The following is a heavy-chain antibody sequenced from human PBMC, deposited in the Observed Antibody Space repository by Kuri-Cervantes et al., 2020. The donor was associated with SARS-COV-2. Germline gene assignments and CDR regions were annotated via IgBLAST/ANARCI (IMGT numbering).Heavy chain of an antibody. J-gene: IGHJ3*02. CDR2: ISGSGGST. CDR1: GFTFSSYG. Sequence: GESLKISCAASGFTFSSYGMHWVRQAPGKGLEWVSAISGSGGSTYYADSVKGRFTISRDNSKNTLYLQMNSLRAEDTAVYYCAKDRRFGARSGLAGAFDIWGQGTMVTVSS. D-gene: IGHD3-16*01. V-gene: IGHV3-23*01. CDR3: AKDRRFGARSGLAGAFDI.